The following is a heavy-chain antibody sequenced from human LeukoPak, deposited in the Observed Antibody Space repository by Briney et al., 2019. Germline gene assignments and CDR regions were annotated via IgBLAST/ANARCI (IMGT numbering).Heavy chain of an antibody. V-gene: IGHV1-2*02. CDR2: INPNSGGT. CDR1: GYTFTGYY. D-gene: IGHD3-16*01. J-gene: IGHJ6*03. Sequence: GASVKVSCKASGYTFTGYYMHWVRQAPGQGLEWMGWINPNSGGTNYAPKSQGRVTMTRDTSLSTGYMELSRLRSDDTAVYYCARDLIPATLYYYYYYMDVWGKGTTVTVSS. CDR3: ARDLIPATLYYYYYYMDV.